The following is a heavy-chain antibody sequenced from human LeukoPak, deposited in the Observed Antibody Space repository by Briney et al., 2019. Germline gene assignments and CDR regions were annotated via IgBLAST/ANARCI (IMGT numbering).Heavy chain of an antibody. Sequence: ASVKVSCKASGGTFSSYAISWVRQAPGQGLEWMGWISAYNGNTNYAQKLQGRVTMTTDTSTSTAYMELRSLRSDDTAVYYCARDRSPVISGELAIDYWGQGTLVTVSS. V-gene: IGHV1-18*01. D-gene: IGHD3-10*01. J-gene: IGHJ4*02. CDR1: GGTFSSYA. CDR3: ARDRSPVISGELAIDY. CDR2: ISAYNGNT.